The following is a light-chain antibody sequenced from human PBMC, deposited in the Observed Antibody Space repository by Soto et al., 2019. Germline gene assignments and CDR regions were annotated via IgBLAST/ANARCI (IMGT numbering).Light chain of an antibody. CDR1: SSDVGGYNY. CDR2: DVK. Sequence: QSALTQPRSVSGSPGQSVTISCTGTSSDVGGYNYVSWYQQHPGRAPKVMIYDVKTRPSGVPNRLSCSKSGNTASLTISELHAEDEADYYCCSYAGSYTFVFGTGTKLTVL. J-gene: IGLJ1*01. V-gene: IGLV2-11*01. CDR3: CSYAGSYTFV.